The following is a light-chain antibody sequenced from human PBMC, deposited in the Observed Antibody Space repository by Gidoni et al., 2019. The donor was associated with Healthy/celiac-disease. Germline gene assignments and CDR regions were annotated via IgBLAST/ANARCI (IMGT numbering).Light chain of an antibody. CDR1: QSVSSY. V-gene: IGKV3-11*01. CDR3: QQRSNWQYT. CDR2: DAS. J-gene: IGKJ2*01. Sequence: EIVLTQSPATLSSSPGESATLSCRASQSVSSYLAWYQQKPGQAPRLLIHDASNSATGITARFSGSGSGTDFTLTISSLEPEDFAVYYCQQRSNWQYTFGQGTKLEIK.